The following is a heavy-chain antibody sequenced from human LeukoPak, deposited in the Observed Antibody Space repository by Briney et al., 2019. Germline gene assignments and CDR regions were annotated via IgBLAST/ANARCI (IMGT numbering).Heavy chain of an antibody. CDR1: GYGFSSNSAA. CDR2: TYYRSKWYN. Sequence: SQTLSLTCAISGYGFSSNSAAWNWIRQSPSRGLEWLGRTYYRSKWYNDYAVSVKSRITINPDTSKNQFSLQLNSVTPEDTAVYYCARGYSSSWSLGASYYYYYGMDVWGQGTTVTVSS. D-gene: IGHD6-13*01. CDR3: ARGYSSSWSLGASYYYYYGMDV. J-gene: IGHJ6*02. V-gene: IGHV6-1*01.